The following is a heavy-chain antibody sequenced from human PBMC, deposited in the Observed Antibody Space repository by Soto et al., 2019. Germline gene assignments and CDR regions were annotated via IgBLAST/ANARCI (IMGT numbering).Heavy chain of an antibody. J-gene: IGHJ3*02. V-gene: IGHV3-66*01. CDR1: GFTVSSNY. CDR3: AGDPYGSGTYYNSAFDI. D-gene: IGHD3-10*01. CDR2: IYSGGST. Sequence: PGGSLRLSCAASGFTVSSNYMSWVHQAPGKGLEWVSVIYSGGSTYYADSVKGRFTISRDNSKNTLYLQMNSLRAEDTAVYYCAGDPYGSGTYYNSAFDIWGQGTMVTVS.